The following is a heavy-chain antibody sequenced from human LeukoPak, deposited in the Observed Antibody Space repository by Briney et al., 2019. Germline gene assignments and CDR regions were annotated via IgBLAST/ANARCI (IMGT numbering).Heavy chain of an antibody. V-gene: IGHV4-61*02. CDR3: ARCDYYDNSARFDI. Sequence: SETLSLTCTVSGCSISSGCYCWSWIRQPAGKGLEWIGRFYTSGSTNYSPSLKSRVTISVDTSKNQFSLKLNSVTAADTAVYYCARCDYYDNSARFDIWGQGTMVTVSS. D-gene: IGHD3-22*01. J-gene: IGHJ3*02. CDR2: FYTSGST. CDR1: GCSISSGCYC.